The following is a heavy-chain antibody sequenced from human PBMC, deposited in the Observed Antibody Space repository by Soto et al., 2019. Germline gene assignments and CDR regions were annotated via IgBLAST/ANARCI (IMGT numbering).Heavy chain of an antibody. Sequence: PSDTLCLTFTVSGGAISSYYWSWMRQPPGKGLEWIGYIYYSGSTNYNPSLKSRVTISVDTSKNQFSLKLSSVTAADTAVYYCARGGSYYGGYYYYGMDVWGQGTTVTVS. CDR2: IYYSGST. V-gene: IGHV4-59*01. CDR3: ARGGSYYGGYYYYGMDV. D-gene: IGHD1-26*01. CDR1: GGAISSYY. J-gene: IGHJ6*02.